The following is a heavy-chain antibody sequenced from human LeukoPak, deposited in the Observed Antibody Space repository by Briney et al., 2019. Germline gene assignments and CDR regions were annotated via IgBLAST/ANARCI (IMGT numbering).Heavy chain of an antibody. CDR2: INHSGST. Sequence: KPSETLSLTCAVYGGSFSGYYWSWIRQPPGKGLEWIGEINHSGSTNYNPSLKSRGTISVDTSKNKSSFKHSHGTTADTAGYYCARGLRFLVKLYFDYWGEGTLVSVSS. J-gene: IGHJ4*02. D-gene: IGHD3-3*01. V-gene: IGHV4-34*01. CDR1: GGSFSGYY. CDR3: ARGLRFLVKLYFDY.